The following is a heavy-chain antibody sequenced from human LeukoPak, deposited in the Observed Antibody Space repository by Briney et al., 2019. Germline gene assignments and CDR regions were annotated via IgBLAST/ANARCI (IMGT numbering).Heavy chain of an antibody. CDR3: AKISDYSNFLDY. D-gene: IGHD4-11*01. CDR2: IWYDGSNK. CDR1: GFTFSSYV. Sequence: GRSLRLSCAASGFTFSSYVMHWVRQATGKGLEWVAVIWYDGSNKYYADSVKGRFTISRDNSENTLYLQMNSLRAEDTAVYYCAKISDYSNFLDYWGQGTLVTVSS. V-gene: IGHV3-33*06. J-gene: IGHJ4*02.